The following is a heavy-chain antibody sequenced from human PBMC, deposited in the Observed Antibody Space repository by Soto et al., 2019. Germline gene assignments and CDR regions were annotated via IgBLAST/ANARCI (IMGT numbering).Heavy chain of an antibody. CDR2: ISAAGDP. Sequence: EVQLVESGGGLVQPGGSLRLSCEASGFTFRNYDMHWFRQGTGKGLEWVSGISAAGDPDYADSVEGRFTISRENAQNSFFLQMNSLRVGDTAVYYCARTDRDCYGMDVWGQGTTVIVSS. V-gene: IGHV3-13*05. J-gene: IGHJ6*02. CDR3: ARTDRDCYGMDV. CDR1: GFTFRNYD.